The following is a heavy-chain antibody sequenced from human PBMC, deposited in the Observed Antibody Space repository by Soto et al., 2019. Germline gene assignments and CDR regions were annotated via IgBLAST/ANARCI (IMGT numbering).Heavy chain of an antibody. CDR3: ARAPMVRGVRAYYGMDV. J-gene: IGHJ6*02. CDR1: GGSFSGYY. CDR2: INHSGST. Sequence: SETLSLTCAVYGGSFSGYYWSWIRQPPGKGLEWIGEINHSGSTNYNPSLKSRVTISVDTSKNQFSLKLSSVTAADTAVYYCARAPMVRGVRAYYGMDVRGQGTTVTVSS. V-gene: IGHV4-34*01. D-gene: IGHD3-10*01.